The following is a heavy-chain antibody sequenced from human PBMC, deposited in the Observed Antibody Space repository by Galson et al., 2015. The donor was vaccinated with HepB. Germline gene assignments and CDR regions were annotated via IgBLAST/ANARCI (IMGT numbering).Heavy chain of an antibody. CDR3: ARDSSDYGDYAYY. D-gene: IGHD4-17*01. CDR2: IWYDGSNK. J-gene: IGHJ4*02. Sequence: LRLSCAASGFTFSSYGMHWVRQAPGKGLEWVAVIWYDGSNKYYADSVKGRFTISRDNSKNTLYLQMNSLRAEDTAVYYCARDSSDYGDYAYYWGQGTLVTVSS. CDR1: GFTFSSYG. V-gene: IGHV3-33*01.